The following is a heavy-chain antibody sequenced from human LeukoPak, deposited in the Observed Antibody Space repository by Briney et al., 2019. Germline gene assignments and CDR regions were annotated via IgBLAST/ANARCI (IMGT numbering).Heavy chain of an antibody. D-gene: IGHD3-22*01. J-gene: IGHJ6*03. V-gene: IGHV4-39*07. CDR2: IYYSGST. CDR1: GGSISSSSYY. CDR3: ARDRGDYDTYYYYMDV. Sequence: PSETLSLTCTVSGGSISSSSYYWGWIRQPPGKGLEWIGSIYYSGSTYYNPSLKSRVTISVDTSKNQFSLKLSSVTAADTAVYYCARDRGDYDTYYYYMDVWGKGTTVTISS.